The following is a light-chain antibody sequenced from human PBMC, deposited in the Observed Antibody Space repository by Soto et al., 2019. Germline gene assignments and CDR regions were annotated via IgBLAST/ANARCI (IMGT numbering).Light chain of an antibody. CDR3: QSYGSSLSGSRV. CDR2: HNS. V-gene: IGLV1-40*01. J-gene: IGLJ1*01. Sequence: QSVLTQPPSVSGAPGQRVTISCTGSSSNIGAGYDVHWYQQLPGTAPKLLIYHNSNRPSGVPDRFSGSKSGTSASLAITGLQAEDEADYYCQSYGSSLSGSRVFGTGTKLTVL. CDR1: SSNIGAGYD.